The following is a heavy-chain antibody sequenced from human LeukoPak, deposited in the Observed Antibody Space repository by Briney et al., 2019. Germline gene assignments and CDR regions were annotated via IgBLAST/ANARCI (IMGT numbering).Heavy chain of an antibody. Sequence: PSETLSLTCTVSGYSITSGYYWGWIRQPPGKGLEWIGSIYHSGSTYYNPSLKTRVTISVDTPKNQFSLQLSSVTAADTAVYYCAREPRWAGDLGGFDSWGQGPLVTVSS. V-gene: IGHV4-38-2*02. J-gene: IGHJ4*02. D-gene: IGHD3-16*01. CDR1: GYSITSGYY. CDR2: IYHSGST. CDR3: AREPRWAGDLGGFDS.